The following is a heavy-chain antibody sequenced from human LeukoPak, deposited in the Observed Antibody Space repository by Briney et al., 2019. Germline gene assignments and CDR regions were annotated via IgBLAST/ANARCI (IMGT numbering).Heavy chain of an antibody. D-gene: IGHD1-20*01. CDR2: IYYSGST. CDR3: ARVRNWSGYYFDY. V-gene: IGHV4-39*01. CDR1: GASISSSNYY. J-gene: IGHJ4*02. Sequence: PSETLSLTCTVSGASISSSNYYWGWIRQPPGKGLEWIGGIYYSGSTYYNPSLKSRVTMSVDTSKSQFSLKLSSVTATDTAVYYCARVRNWSGYYFDYWRQGTLVTVSS.